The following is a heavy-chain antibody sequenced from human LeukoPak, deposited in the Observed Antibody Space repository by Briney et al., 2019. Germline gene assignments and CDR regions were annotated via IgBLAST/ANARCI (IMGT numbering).Heavy chain of an antibody. J-gene: IGHJ3*02. Sequence: GGSLRLSCAASGFTFSNAWMSWVRQAPGKGLEWVGRIKSKTDGGTTDYAAPVKGRFTISRDDSKNTLYLQMSSLKTEDTAVYYCTTERRRAVAGTPAFDIWGQGTMVTVSS. CDR2: IKSKTDGGTT. CDR3: TTERRRAVAGTPAFDI. CDR1: GFTFSNAW. D-gene: IGHD6-19*01. V-gene: IGHV3-15*01.